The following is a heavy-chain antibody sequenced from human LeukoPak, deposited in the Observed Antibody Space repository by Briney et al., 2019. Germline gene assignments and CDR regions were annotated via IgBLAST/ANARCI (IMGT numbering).Heavy chain of an antibody. D-gene: IGHD1-26*01. J-gene: IGHJ4*02. Sequence: GSLRLSCAASGFTFTSYSMSWVRQAPGKGLEWVSGTSDRGDYTYYADSVKGRFTISRDNSKNTLYLQMNSLRAEDTALYFCAKKAQYNGNYPLDYWGQGTLVTVSS. CDR2: TSDRGDYT. V-gene: IGHV3-23*01. CDR3: AKKAQYNGNYPLDY. CDR1: GFTFTSYS.